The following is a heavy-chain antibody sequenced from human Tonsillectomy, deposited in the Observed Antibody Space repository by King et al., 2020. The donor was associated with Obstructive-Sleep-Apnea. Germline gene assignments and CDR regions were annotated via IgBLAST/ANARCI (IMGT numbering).Heavy chain of an antibody. D-gene: IGHD3-10*01. J-gene: IGHJ6*02. CDR2: LLSSFPPP. V-gene: IGHV3-30*02. CDR3: AKGGVGYYYGSGSSREVHPDSYYGMDV. CDR1: GFTFNSSF. Sequence: VQLVESGGGVVQPGRSLRLSCSASGFTFNSSFLHCVRHSPFTFLSFFSFLLSSFPPPYSSSPLPFGWPMCRENSKNTLYLQMNSLRAEDTAVYYCAKGGVGYYYGSGSSREVHPDSYYGMDVWGQGTTVTVSS.